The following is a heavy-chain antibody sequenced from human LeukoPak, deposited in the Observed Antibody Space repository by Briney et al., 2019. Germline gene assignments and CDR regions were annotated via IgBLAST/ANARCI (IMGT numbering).Heavy chain of an antibody. CDR3: ARGRFSTL. J-gene: IGHJ4*02. CDR1: GYPFSIYD. V-gene: IGHV1-8*01. CDR2: MNPNGIAA. D-gene: IGHD2-2*01. Sequence: ASVKVSCKASGYPFSIYDVNWVRQVAGQGLEWLGWMNPNGIAAGSSQKFQDRVTLTMDTSTSTAYLELTSLRSEDTAVYYCARGRFSTLWGQGTLVTVSS.